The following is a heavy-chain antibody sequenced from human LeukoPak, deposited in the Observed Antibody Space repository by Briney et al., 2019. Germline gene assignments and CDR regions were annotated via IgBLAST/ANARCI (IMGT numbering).Heavy chain of an antibody. D-gene: IGHD3-10*01. CDR3: ARVLGVYGSGSYYFDF. CDR1: GFIVSSTY. CDR2: ISSSSSYT. J-gene: IGHJ4*02. V-gene: IGHV3-11*05. Sequence: GGSLRLSCAASGFIVSSTYMNWVRQAPGKGLEWVSYISSSSSYTTYADSVKGRFTIYRDNAKNSLYLQMNSLRAEDTAVYYCARVLGVYGSGSYYFDFWGQGALVTVSS.